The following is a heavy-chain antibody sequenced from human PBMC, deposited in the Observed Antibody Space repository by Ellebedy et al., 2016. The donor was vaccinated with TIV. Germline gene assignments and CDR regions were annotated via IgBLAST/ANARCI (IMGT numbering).Heavy chain of an antibody. CDR3: VRHPTLGNLDY. V-gene: IGHV4-39*01. CDR1: GGSITSGSYY. CDR2: VYFIGST. J-gene: IGHJ4*02. Sequence: MPSETLSLTCTVSGGSITSGSYYWAWIRQPPGKGLEWVGNVYFIGSTNYNPSLKSRVTISVDTSKNQFSLKLTSVTAADTAVYYCVRHPTLGNLDYWGQGAQVTVSS. D-gene: IGHD1-14*01.